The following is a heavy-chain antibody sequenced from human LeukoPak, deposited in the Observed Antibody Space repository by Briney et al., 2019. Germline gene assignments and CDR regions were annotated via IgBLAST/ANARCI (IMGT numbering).Heavy chain of an antibody. J-gene: IGHJ6*03. D-gene: IGHD6-19*01. CDR1: GFTFSSYA. V-gene: IGHV3-23*01. Sequence: PGGSLRLSCAASGFTFSSYAMSWVRQAPGKGLEWVSATSGSGGSTYYADSVKGRFTISRDNSKNTVYLQMNSLRAEDSALYYCAKAQYSSGGYYMDVWSKGTTVIVSS. CDR2: TSGSGGST. CDR3: AKAQYSSGGYYMDV.